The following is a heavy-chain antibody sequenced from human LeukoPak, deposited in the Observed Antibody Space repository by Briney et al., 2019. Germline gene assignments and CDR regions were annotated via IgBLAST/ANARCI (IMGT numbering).Heavy chain of an antibody. CDR3: AKEIATGIAVATGGGY. Sequence: TGGSLRLSCAASGFTFSSYAMSWVRQAPGKGLEWVSAISGSGGSTYYADSVKGRFTISRDNSKNTLYLQMNSLRAEDTAVYYCAKEIATGIAVATGGGYWGQGTLVTVSS. D-gene: IGHD6-19*01. V-gene: IGHV3-23*01. CDR2: ISGSGGST. CDR1: GFTFSSYA. J-gene: IGHJ4*02.